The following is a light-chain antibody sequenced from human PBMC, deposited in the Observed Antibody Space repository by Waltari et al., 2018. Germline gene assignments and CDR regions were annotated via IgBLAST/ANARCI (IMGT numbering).Light chain of an antibody. CDR3: QHYYSYPVS. J-gene: IGKJ2*03. CDR1: QSIGDL. V-gene: IGKV1-5*03. CDR2: KAS. Sequence: DIQMTQSPSTLSASVGDRVTITCRASQSIGDLLAWYQQRPGKAPKVLIYKASILQTEVPSRFSGSGSGTKFTLTITSLQPDDFAAYYCQHYYSYPVSFGQGTKLEIK.